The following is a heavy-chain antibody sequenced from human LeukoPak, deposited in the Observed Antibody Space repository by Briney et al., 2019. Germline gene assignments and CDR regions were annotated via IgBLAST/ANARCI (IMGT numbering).Heavy chain of an antibody. Sequence: GGSLRLSCAASGFTFSTYIMNWVRQAPGKGLECVSSISGSSSYIYYADSMKGRFTISRDNSKNTLWLQMNSLKGEDTAVYYCAKTWRGRGYYGYGPSEYFYYMDVWGKGTTVTISS. D-gene: IGHD3-10*01. CDR3: AKTWRGRGYYGYGPSEYFYYMDV. V-gene: IGHV3-21*04. J-gene: IGHJ6*03. CDR2: ISGSSSYI. CDR1: GFTFSTYI.